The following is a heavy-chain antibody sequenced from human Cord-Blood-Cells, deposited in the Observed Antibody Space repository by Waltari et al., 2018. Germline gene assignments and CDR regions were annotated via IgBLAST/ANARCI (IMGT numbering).Heavy chain of an antibody. Sequence: QVQLVQSLAEVKKPGASVKVSCKVSGYTLTELSMHWVRQAPGTGLEWMGCFDREHGETNTAHKIQDRVTMTDDTWTHSAHRELSGLRAEGTAVYYCATGAVRWGWFDPSAQGTLVTVSS. CDR1: GYTLTELS. J-gene: IGHJ5*02. CDR3: ATGAVRWGWFDP. CDR2: FDREHGET. V-gene: IGHV1-24*01. D-gene: IGHD3-16*01.